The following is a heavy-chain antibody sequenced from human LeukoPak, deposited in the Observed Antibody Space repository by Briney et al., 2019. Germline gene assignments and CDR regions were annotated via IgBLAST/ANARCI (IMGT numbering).Heavy chain of an antibody. CDR1: GFTFRSYW. CDR3: AKTSGWYDY. Sequence: PGGSLRLSCAASGFTFRSYWMSWVRQAPGKGLEWVANIKEDGGEKYYVDSVKGRFTISRDNSKNTLYLQMNSLRAEDTAIYYCAKTSGWYDYWGQGTLVTVSS. V-gene: IGHV3-7*05. J-gene: IGHJ4*02. D-gene: IGHD6-13*01. CDR2: IKEDGGEK.